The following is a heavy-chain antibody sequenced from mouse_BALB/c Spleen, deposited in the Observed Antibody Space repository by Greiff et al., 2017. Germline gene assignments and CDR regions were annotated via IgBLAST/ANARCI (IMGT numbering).Heavy chain of an antibody. V-gene: IGHV1-15*01. CDR3: TRRIRAY. CDR1: GYTFTDYE. CDR2: IDPETGGT. J-gene: IGHJ3*01. Sequence: VQLQQSGAELVRPGASVTLSCKASGYTFTDYEMHWVKQTPVHGLEWIGAIDPETGGTAYNQKFKGKATLTADKSSSTAYMELRSLTSEDSAVYYCTRRIRAYWGQGTLVTVSA. D-gene: IGHD1-1*01.